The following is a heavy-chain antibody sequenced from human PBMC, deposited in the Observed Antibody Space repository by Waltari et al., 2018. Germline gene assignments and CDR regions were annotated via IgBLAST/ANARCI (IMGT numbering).Heavy chain of an antibody. J-gene: IGHJ4*02. V-gene: IGHV1-24*01. CDR3: ATEVEMSASGQLDY. Sequence: QVQLVQSGAEVKKTGASAKVSCKVSGSTLIQFSMHWVRLAPGKGLEWMGGFDPEDGETIYAQMFQGRVTMTLDTSTNTAYMELTSLRSEDTAVYYCATEVEMSASGQLDYWGQGTLVTVAS. CDR2: FDPEDGET. CDR1: GSTLIQFS. D-gene: IGHD1-1*01.